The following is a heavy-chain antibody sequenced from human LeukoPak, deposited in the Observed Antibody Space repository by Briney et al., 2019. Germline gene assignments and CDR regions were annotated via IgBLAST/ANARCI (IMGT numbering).Heavy chain of an antibody. J-gene: IGHJ5*02. CDR3: ATMGYSYGSGS. Sequence: PGGSLRLSCAASGFTFSSYAMSWVRQAPGKGLEWVSAISGSGGNTYYADSVKGRFTISRDNSKNTLYLQMNNLRAEDTAVYYCATMGYSYGSGSWGQGTLVTVSS. D-gene: IGHD3-10*01. CDR1: GFTFSSYA. V-gene: IGHV3-23*01. CDR2: ISGSGGNT.